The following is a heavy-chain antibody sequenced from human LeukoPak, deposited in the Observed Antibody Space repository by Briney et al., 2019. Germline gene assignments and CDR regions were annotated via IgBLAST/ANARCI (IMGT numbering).Heavy chain of an antibody. V-gene: IGHV3-74*01. CDR2: ISGHASST. CDR3: ARGISYYERSGNHGYFDY. J-gene: IGHJ4*02. D-gene: IGHD3-22*01. CDR1: GFSFSNYW. Sequence: PGGSLRLSCAVSGFSFSNYWMHWDRQVPGKGLVWVSRISGHASSTSYADSVKGRFTISRDNAKNTLYLQMDSLSAEDTAVYYCARGISYYERSGNHGYFDYWGQGTLVPVSS.